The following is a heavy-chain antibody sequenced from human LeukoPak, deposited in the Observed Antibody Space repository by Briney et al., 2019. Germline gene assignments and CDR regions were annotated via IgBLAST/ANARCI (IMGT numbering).Heavy chain of an antibody. CDR1: GFTFNSYA. J-gene: IGHJ4*02. CDR3: ARGSSYTSPYYFDY. CDR2: VRGGSGNT. D-gene: IGHD3-10*01. Sequence: SGGSLRLSCAASGFTFNSYAMTWVRQAPGKGLEWVSTVRGGSGNTYYADSVKGRFTISRDNSKNTLYLQVNSLRDEDTAVYFCARGSSYTSPYYFDYWGQGTLVTVSS. V-gene: IGHV3-23*01.